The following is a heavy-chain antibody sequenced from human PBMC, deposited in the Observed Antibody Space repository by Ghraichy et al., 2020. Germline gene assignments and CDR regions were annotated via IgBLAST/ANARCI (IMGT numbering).Heavy chain of an antibody. CDR1: GFTLSNYG. D-gene: IGHD3-10*02. V-gene: IGHV3-30*02. CDR3: AKGDSSGNYYVRHSYNAMDV. J-gene: IGHJ6*02. Sequence: GGSLRLSCAASGFTLSNYGMHWVRQAPGKGLEWVAFIRYDGSNKYYADSVRGRFTISRDNSKSTLHLQLNNLRGDDTALYYCAKGDSSGNYYVRHSYNAMDVWGQGTAVTVSS. CDR2: IRYDGSNK.